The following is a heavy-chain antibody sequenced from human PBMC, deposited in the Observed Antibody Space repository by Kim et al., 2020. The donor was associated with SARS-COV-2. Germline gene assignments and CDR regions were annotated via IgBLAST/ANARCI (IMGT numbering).Heavy chain of an antibody. CDR2: ISSSGSTI. Sequence: GGSLRLSCAASGFTFSDYYMSWIRQAPGKGLEWVSYISSSGSTIYYADSVKGRFTISRDNAKNSLYLQMNSLRAEDTAVYYCARVYACGDYYGMDVWGQGTTGTVSS. CDR3: ARVYACGDYYGMDV. V-gene: IGHV3-11*04. CDR1: GFTFSDYY. J-gene: IGHJ6*02. D-gene: IGHD4-17*01.